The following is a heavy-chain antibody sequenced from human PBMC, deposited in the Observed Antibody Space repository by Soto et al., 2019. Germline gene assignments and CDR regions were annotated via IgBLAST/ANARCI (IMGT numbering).Heavy chain of an antibody. Sequence: SETLSLTCTVSGGSMSSHYWSWLRQPPGKGLEWIGYISYSGSTYYNPSLKSRVTISADTSRNQFSLKLSSVIAADTAVYYCARADPDASVGYWGQGTLVTVS. CDR1: GGSMSSHY. CDR3: ARADPDASVGY. CDR2: ISYSGST. V-gene: IGHV4-59*11. J-gene: IGHJ4*02. D-gene: IGHD3-16*01.